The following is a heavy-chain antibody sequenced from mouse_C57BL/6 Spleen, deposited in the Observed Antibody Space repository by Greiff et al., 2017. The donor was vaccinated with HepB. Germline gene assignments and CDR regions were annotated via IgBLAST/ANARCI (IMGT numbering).Heavy chain of an antibody. J-gene: IGHJ3*01. CDR3: ARTDYYGSPAWFAY. D-gene: IGHD1-1*01. V-gene: IGHV1-52*01. CDR1: GYTFTSYW. CDR2: IDPSDSET. Sequence: VQLQQPGAELVRPGSSVKLSCKASGYTFTSYWMHWVKQRPIQGLEWIGNIDPSDSETHYNQKFKDKATLTVDKSSSTAYMQLSSLTSEDSAVYYSARTDYYGSPAWFAYWGQGTLVTVSA.